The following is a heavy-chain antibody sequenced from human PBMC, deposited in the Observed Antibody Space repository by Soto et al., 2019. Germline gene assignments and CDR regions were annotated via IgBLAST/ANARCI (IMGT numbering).Heavy chain of an antibody. CDR3: ARDLRLTWIPFDY. Sequence: ASVKVSCKASGYTFTKYAMHWVRQAPGQRLEWMGWISAYNGNTNYAQKLQGRVTMTTDTSTSTAYMELRSLRSDDTAVYYCARDLRLTWIPFDYWGQGTLVTVS. CDR1: GYTFTKYA. D-gene: IGHD5-18*01. J-gene: IGHJ4*02. CDR2: ISAYNGNT. V-gene: IGHV1-18*01.